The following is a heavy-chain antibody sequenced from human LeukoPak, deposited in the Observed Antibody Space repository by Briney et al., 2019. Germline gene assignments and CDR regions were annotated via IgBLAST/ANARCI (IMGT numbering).Heavy chain of an antibody. CDR3: ASRPRLGYCSSTSCYHY. Sequence: SETLSLTCTVSGGSISSSSYYWGWIRQPPGKGLEWIGSIYYSGSTYYNPSLKSRVTISVDTSKNQFSLKLSSVTAADTAVYYCASRPRLGYCSSTSCYHYWGQGTLVTVSS. CDR2: IYYSGST. J-gene: IGHJ4*02. V-gene: IGHV4-39*01. CDR1: GGSISSSSYY. D-gene: IGHD2-2*01.